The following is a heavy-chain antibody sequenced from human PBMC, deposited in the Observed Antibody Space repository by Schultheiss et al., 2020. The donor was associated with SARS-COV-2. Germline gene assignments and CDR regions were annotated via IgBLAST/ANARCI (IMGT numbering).Heavy chain of an antibody. CDR3: AKDDRLAAPQRYFDY. J-gene: IGHJ4*02. CDR1: GFTFSSYA. V-gene: IGHV3-64*04. Sequence: GGSLRLSCSASGFTFSSYAMHWVRQAPGKGLEYVSAISGSGGSTYYADSVKGRFTISRDNSKNTLYLQMNSLRAEDTAVYYCAKDDRLAAPQRYFDYWGQGTLVTVSS. D-gene: IGHD6-6*01. CDR2: ISGSGGST.